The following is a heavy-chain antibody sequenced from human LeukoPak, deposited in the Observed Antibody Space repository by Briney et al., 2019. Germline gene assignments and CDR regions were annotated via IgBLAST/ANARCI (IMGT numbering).Heavy chain of an antibody. V-gene: IGHV3-73*01. CDR3: TRPDRRGDY. CDR1: GFTFSGSA. D-gene: IGHD1-14*01. J-gene: IGHJ4*02. CDR2: IRSKANSYAT. Sequence: SGGSLRLSCAASGFTFSGSAMHWVRQASGKGLEWVGRIRSKANSYATAYAASVKGRFTISRDDSKNTAYLQMNSLKTEDTAVYYCTRPDRRGDYWGQGTLVTVSS.